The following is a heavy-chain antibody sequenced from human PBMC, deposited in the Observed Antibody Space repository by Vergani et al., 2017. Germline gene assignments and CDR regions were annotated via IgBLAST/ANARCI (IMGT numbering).Heavy chain of an antibody. J-gene: IGHJ4*02. D-gene: IGHD2-2*01. V-gene: IGHV3-21*01. CDR1: GFTFSSYS. Sequence: EVQLVESGGGLVKPGGSLRLSCAASGFTFSSYSMNWVRQAPGKGLEWVSSISSSSSYRYYADSVKGRFTISRDNAKNSLYLQMNSLRAEDTAVYYCASSILSSTSCFDWGQGTLVTVSS. CDR2: ISSSSSYR. CDR3: ASSILSSTSCFD.